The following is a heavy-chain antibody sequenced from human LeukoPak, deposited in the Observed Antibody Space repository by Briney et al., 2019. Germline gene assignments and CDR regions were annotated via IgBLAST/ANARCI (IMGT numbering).Heavy chain of an antibody. D-gene: IGHD6-13*01. CDR2: IYYSGST. CDR3: ARDVRQQLVQRFDY. J-gene: IGHJ4*02. CDR1: GGSISSSSYY. V-gene: IGHV4-39*07. Sequence: SETLSLTCTVSGGSISSSSYYWGWIRQPPGKGLEWIGSIYYSGSTYYNPSLKSRVTISVDTSKNQFSLKLSSVTAADTAVYYCARDVRQQLVQRFDYWGQGTLVTVSS.